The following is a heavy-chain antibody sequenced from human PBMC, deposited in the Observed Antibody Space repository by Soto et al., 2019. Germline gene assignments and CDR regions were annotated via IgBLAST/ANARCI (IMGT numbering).Heavy chain of an antibody. CDR3: ARDPRAAAGTSGSGMDV. Sequence: PWGSLRLSCSASVFTFSSYWMHWFRQAPGKGLVWVSRINSDGSSTSYADSVKGRFTISRDNAKNTLYLQMNSLRAEDTAVYYCARDPRAAAGTSGSGMDVWGQGTTVTVSS. CDR2: INSDGSST. CDR1: VFTFSSYW. V-gene: IGHV3-74*01. D-gene: IGHD6-13*01. J-gene: IGHJ6*02.